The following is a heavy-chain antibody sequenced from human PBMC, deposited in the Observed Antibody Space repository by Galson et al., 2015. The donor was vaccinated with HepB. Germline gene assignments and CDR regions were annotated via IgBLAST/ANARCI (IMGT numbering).Heavy chain of an antibody. V-gene: IGHV3-23*01. Sequence: LRLSCAASGFTFSSYAMSWVRQAPGKELEWVSAISGSGGSTYYADSVKGRFTISRDNSKNTLYLQMNSLRAEDMAVYYCAKASYYYDSSGYYGGDAFDIWGQGTMVTVSS. CDR3: AKASYYYDSSGYYGGDAFDI. D-gene: IGHD3-22*01. J-gene: IGHJ3*02. CDR1: GFTFSSYA. CDR2: ISGSGGST.